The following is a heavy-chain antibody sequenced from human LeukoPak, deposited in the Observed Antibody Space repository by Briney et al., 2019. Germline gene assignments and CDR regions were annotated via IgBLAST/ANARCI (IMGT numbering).Heavy chain of an antibody. V-gene: IGHV4-34*01. J-gene: IGHJ4*02. CDR3: ARAAHGGWFGELLPDY. CDR1: GGSFSGYY. D-gene: IGHD3-10*01. CDR2: INHSGST. Sequence: PSETLSLTCAVYGGSFSGYYWSWIRQPPGKGLEWIGEINHSGSTYYNPSLKSRVTISVDTSKNQFSLKLSSVTAADTAVYYCARAAHGGWFGELLPDYWGQGTLVTVSS.